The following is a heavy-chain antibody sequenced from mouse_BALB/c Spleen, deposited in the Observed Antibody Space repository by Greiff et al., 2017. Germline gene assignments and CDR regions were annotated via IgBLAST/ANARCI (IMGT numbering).Heavy chain of an antibody. CDR2: IDPANGNT. CDR1: GFNIKDTY. V-gene: IGHV14-3*02. Sequence: VQLQQSGAELVKPGASVKLSCTASGFNIKDTYMHWVKQRPEQGLEWIGRIDPANGNTKYDPKFQGKATITADTSSNTAYLQLSSLTSEDTAVYYCASHGSSYWYFDVWGAGTTVTVSA. D-gene: IGHD1-1*01. J-gene: IGHJ1*01. CDR3: ASHGSSYWYFDV.